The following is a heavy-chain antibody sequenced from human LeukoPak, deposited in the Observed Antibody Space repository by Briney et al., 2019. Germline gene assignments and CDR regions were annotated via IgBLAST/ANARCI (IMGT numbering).Heavy chain of an antibody. J-gene: IGHJ5*02. V-gene: IGHV5-51*01. CDR3: YITMVRGVIIANQKRFDP. Sequence: GESLKISCKGSGYRFGSYWIAWVRQMPGKGLEWMGIIYPGDSDTRYSPSFQGQVTISADKSISTAYLQWSSLKASDTAMYYCYITMVRGVIIANQKRFDPWGQGTLVTVSS. CDR2: IYPGDSDT. CDR1: GYRFGSYW. D-gene: IGHD3-10*01.